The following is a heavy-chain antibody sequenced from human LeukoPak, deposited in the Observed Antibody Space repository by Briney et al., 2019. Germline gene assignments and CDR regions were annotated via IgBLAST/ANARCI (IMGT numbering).Heavy chain of an antibody. V-gene: IGHV3-66*01. CDR1: GFSVSNNY. D-gene: IGHD2-15*01. CDR3: ASDSYSPEYFQH. Sequence: VGSLRLSCAASGFSVSNNYMSWVRQAPGKGLEWVSVIYSGGSTFYADSVKGRFTISRDNSKNTLYLQMNSLRAEDTAVYYCASDSYSPEYFQHWGQAAPVTVSS. CDR2: IYSGGST. J-gene: IGHJ1*01.